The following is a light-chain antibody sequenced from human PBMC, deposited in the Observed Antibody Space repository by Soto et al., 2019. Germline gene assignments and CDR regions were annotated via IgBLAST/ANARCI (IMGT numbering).Light chain of an antibody. J-gene: IGKJ2*01. CDR3: QQGSNWYT. Sequence: EIVLTQSPATLSLSPGDRATLSCRASQSVDRYLAWYQEKPGQAPRLLIYDTSDGATGIPDRFSGSGSGTDFTLTISSLEPEDFAVYYCQQGSNWYTFGQGTKLEIK. V-gene: IGKV3-11*01. CDR1: QSVDRY. CDR2: DTS.